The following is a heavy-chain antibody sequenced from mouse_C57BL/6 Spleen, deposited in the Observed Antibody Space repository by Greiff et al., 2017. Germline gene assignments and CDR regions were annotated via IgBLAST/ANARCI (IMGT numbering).Heavy chain of an antibody. CDR1: GYTFTSYW. J-gene: IGHJ2*01. Sequence: QVQLQQPGAELVMPGASVKLSCKASGYTFTSYWMHWVKQRPGQGLEWIGEIDPSDSYTNYNQKFKGKSTLTVDKSSSTAYMQLSSLTSEDSAVYYCARSGCYYVFPDFDYWGQGTTLTVSS. CDR3: ARSGCYYVFPDFDY. CDR2: IDPSDSYT. V-gene: IGHV1-69*01. D-gene: IGHD1-1*01.